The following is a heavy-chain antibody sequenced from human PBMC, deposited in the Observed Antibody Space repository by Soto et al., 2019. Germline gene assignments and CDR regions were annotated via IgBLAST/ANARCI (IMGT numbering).Heavy chain of an antibody. D-gene: IGHD3-9*01. Sequence: SETLSLTCSVSGDSIRSDKYYWGWIRQPPGKGLEWIGSIYFRGNTYYNPSLQTRVTISLDKSKSQFSLKLNSVTAADSAVYFCARLEGLATISYYFDFWCQGALVTVSS. CDR3: ARLEGLATISYYFDF. J-gene: IGHJ4*02. CDR1: GDSIRSDKYY. V-gene: IGHV4-39*01. CDR2: IYFRGNT.